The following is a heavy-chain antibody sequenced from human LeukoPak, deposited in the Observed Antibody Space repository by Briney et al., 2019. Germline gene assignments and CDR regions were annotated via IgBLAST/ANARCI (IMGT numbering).Heavy chain of an antibody. J-gene: IGHJ5*02. D-gene: IGHD4-17*01. V-gene: IGHV4-31*03. CDR2: ISYSGIT. CDR3: ARDYGDYFRWFDP. Sequence: PSQTLSLTCTVSRDSISSGGYHWTWIRQHPGKGLERIGYISYSGITYYNPSLKSRVNISMDTSKNQFSLSLTSVTAADTAVYFCARDYGDYFRWFDPWGQGTLVTVSS. CDR1: RDSISSGGYH.